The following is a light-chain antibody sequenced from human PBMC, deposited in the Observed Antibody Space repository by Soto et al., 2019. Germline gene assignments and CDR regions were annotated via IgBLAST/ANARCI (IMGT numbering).Light chain of an antibody. V-gene: IGLV1-44*01. CDR3: AAWDDSLNGYV. Sequence: QSVLTQPPSASGTPGQRVTISCPGSSSNIGSNTVNWYQQLPGTAPKLLIYSNNQRPSGVPDRFSSSKSGTSASLAISGLQSEDEADYYCAAWDDSLNGYVFGTGTKVTVL. CDR2: SNN. J-gene: IGLJ1*01. CDR1: SSNIGSNT.